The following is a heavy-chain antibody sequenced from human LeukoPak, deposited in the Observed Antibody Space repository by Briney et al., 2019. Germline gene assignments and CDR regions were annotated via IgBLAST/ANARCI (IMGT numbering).Heavy chain of an antibody. Sequence: ASVKVSCKASGYXFXXXGISXVRQAPGXXXXXXGWISAYNGNTNYAQKLQGRVTMTTDTSTSTAYMELRSLRSDDTAVYYCARDFVSGSYYFDYWGQGTLVTVSS. CDR2: ISAYNGNT. CDR3: ARDFVSGSYYFDY. J-gene: IGHJ4*02. D-gene: IGHD3-10*01. CDR1: GYXFXXXG. V-gene: IGHV1-18*01.